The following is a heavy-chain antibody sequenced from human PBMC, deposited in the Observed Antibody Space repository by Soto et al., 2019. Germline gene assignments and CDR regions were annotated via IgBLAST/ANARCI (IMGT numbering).Heavy chain of an antibody. Sequence: SETLSLTCTVSGASITRGGYYWSWIRQHPGKGLEWIGYIYNSGTTYYNPSLKSRVTISVDTSKNQFSLKLTSVTAADTAVYYCARDPDPWGQGNLVTVSS. CDR1: GASITRGGYY. V-gene: IGHV4-31*03. J-gene: IGHJ5*02. CDR3: ARDPDP. CDR2: IYNSGTT.